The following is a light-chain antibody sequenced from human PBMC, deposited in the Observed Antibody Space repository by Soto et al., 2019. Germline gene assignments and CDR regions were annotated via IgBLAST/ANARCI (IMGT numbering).Light chain of an antibody. J-gene: IGLJ2*01. CDR1: RSDVGSYNL. Sequence: QSALTQPASVSGSPGQSITISCTGTRSDVGSYNLVSWYQQHPGKAPKLMIYEGSKRPSGVSNRFSGSKSGNTASLTISGLQAEDEADYYCCSYAGSSTFHVVFGGGTKLTVL. CDR3: CSYAGSSTFHVV. CDR2: EGS. V-gene: IGLV2-23*03.